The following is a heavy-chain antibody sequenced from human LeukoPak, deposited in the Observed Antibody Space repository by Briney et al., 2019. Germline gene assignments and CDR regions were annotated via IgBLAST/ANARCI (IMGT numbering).Heavy chain of an antibody. CDR2: VTNTGIT. J-gene: IGHJ4*02. CDR1: GASIASGEFY. V-gene: IGHV4-30-4*01. CDR3: AKDLYDSNAYFLENDY. Sequence: PSETLSLTCTVSGASIASGEFYCRWIRQPPGKGLEWIGYVTNTGITNFNPSLSSRISTSVDTSKNQFSLNLRSVTAADTAVYYCAKDLYDSNAYFLENDYWGQGTLVTVSS. D-gene: IGHD3-22*01.